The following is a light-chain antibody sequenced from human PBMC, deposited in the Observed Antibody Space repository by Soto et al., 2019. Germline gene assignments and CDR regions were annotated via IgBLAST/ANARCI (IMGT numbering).Light chain of an antibody. V-gene: IGLV2-23*02. CDR2: EVS. CDR3: CSYAGSSTFWV. CDR1: SSDVGSYNL. J-gene: IGLJ3*02. Sequence: QSVLTQPASVSGSPGQSITISCTGTSSDVGSYNLVSWYQHHPGKAPKLMIYEVSKRPSGVSNRLSGSKSGNTASLTISGLQAEDEADYYCCSYAGSSTFWVFGGGTKLTVL.